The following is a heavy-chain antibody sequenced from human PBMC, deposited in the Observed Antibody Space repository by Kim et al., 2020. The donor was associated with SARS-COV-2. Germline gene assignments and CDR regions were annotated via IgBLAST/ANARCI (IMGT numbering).Heavy chain of an antibody. D-gene: IGHD5-12*01. J-gene: IGHJ4*02. Sequence: NYNPSLKSRVTISVDTSKNQFSLKLSSVTAADTAVYYCASAKVASRFDYWGQGTLVTVSS. V-gene: IGHV4-59*01. CDR3: ASAKVASRFDY.